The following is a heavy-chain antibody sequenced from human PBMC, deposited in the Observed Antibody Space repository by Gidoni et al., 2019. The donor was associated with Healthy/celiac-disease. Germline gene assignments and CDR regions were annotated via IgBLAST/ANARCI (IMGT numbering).Heavy chain of an antibody. CDR2: SSWNSGSI. Sequence: EVQLVESGGGLVQPGRSLRLSCAASGFTFDDYAMHWVRQAPGKGLEWGSGSSWNSGSIGYADSVKGRFTISRDNAKNSLYLQMNSLRAEDTALYYCAKGGGDGYNCYYFDYWGQGTLVTVSS. CDR1: GFTFDDYA. D-gene: IGHD5-12*01. J-gene: IGHJ4*02. CDR3: AKGGGDGYNCYYFDY. V-gene: IGHV3-9*01.